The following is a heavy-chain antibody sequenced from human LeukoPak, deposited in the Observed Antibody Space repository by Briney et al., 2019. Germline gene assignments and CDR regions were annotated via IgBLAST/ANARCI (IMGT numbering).Heavy chain of an antibody. V-gene: IGHV3-23*01. Sequence: GGSLRLSCAASGFTFSSFVMSWVRQAPGKGLEWVSAISGSGGSTFYADSVKGRFTISRDNSKNTPYLQMNILRAEDTAVYYCARDQVPGQYWGQGTLVTVSS. CDR1: GFTFSSFV. CDR2: ISGSGGST. J-gene: IGHJ4*02. CDR3: ARDQVPGQY.